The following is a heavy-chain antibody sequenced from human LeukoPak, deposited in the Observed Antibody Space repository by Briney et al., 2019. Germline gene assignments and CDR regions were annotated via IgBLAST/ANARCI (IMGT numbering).Heavy chain of an antibody. V-gene: IGHV3-21*01. Sequence: GGSLRLSCAASGFTFSSYSMNWVRQAPGKGLEWVSSISSSSSHIYYADSVKGRFTISRDNAKNSLYLQMNSLRAEDTAVYYCARVVAGTLDYWGQGTLVTVSS. CDR2: ISSSSSHI. D-gene: IGHD6-19*01. CDR1: GFTFSSYS. CDR3: ARVVAGTLDY. J-gene: IGHJ4*02.